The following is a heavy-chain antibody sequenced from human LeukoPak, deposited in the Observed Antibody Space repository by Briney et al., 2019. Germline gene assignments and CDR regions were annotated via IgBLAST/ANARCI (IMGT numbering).Heavy chain of an antibody. V-gene: IGHV3-30*02. Sequence: PGGSLRLSCAASGFTFSSYGMHWVRQAPGKGLEWVAFIRYDGSNKYYADSVKVRFTISRDNSKKTLYLQMNSLRAEDTAVYYCAKDREYYDSSGYYYGIFDYWGQGTLVTVSS. CDR2: IRYDGSNK. D-gene: IGHD3-22*01. J-gene: IGHJ4*02. CDR3: AKDREYYDSSGYYYGIFDY. CDR1: GFTFSSYG.